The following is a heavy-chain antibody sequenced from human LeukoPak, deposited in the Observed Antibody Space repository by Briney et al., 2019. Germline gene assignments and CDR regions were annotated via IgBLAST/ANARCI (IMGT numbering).Heavy chain of an antibody. V-gene: IGHV3-74*01. CDR1: GFTFSSYW. D-gene: IGHD1-1*01. Sequence: PGGSLRLSCAASGFTFSSYWMHWVRQAPGKGLVGVSRINSDGSSTSYADSVKGRFTISRDNAKNTLYLQMNSLRAEDTAVYYCARMQLDHDAFDIWGQGTMVTVSS. CDR2: INSDGSST. J-gene: IGHJ3*02. CDR3: ARMQLDHDAFDI.